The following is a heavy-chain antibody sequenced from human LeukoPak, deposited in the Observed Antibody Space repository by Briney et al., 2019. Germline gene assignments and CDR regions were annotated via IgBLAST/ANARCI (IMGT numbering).Heavy chain of an antibody. CDR3: AKSSYYDSSGYYREYYFDH. J-gene: IGHJ4*02. D-gene: IGHD3-22*01. CDR1: GFTFSSSA. Sequence: GGSLRLSCAASGFTFSSSAMSWVRQAPGKGLEWVSAISNNGGYTYYADSVQGRFTISRDNSKSTLCLQMNSLRAEDTAVYYCAKSSYYDSSGYYREYYFDHWGQGTLVTVSS. CDR2: ISNNGGYT. V-gene: IGHV3-23*01.